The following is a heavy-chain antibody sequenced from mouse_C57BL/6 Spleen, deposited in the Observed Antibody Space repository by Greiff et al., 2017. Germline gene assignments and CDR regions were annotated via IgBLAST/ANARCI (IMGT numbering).Heavy chain of an antibody. Sequence: QVQLQQPGAELVKPGASVKLSCKASGYTFTSYWMHWVKQRPGRGLEWIGRIDPNSGGTKYNEKFKSKATLTVDKPSSTAYMQLSSLTSEYSAVSYCAGSSSSGYVDYGDWGQGTTLTVSS. V-gene: IGHV1-72*01. J-gene: IGHJ2*01. CDR1: GYTFTSYW. D-gene: IGHD3-2*02. CDR3: AGSSSSGYVDYGD. CDR2: IDPNSGGT.